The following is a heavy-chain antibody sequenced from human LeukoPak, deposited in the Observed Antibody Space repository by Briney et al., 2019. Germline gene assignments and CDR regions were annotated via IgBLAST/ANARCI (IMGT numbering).Heavy chain of an antibody. CDR3: PSWTLGTNDAFDI. V-gene: IGHV4-39*07. J-gene: IGHJ3*02. Sequence: SETLSLTCTVSGGSISSSSYYWGWIRQPPGKGLEWIGSIYYSGSTYYNPSLKSRVTISVDTSKNQFSLKLSSVTAADTAVYYCPSWTLGTNDAFDIWGQGTMVTVSS. CDR1: GGSISSSSYY. D-gene: IGHD2-2*01. CDR2: IYYSGST.